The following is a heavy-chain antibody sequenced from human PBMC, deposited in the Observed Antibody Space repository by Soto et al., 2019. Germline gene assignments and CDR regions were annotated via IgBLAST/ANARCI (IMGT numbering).Heavy chain of an antibody. J-gene: IGHJ4*02. Sequence: GGSLRLSCAASGVTCTSYAMTWVRQVPGEGLQWVSSISKSGDSTYYADSVKGRFTTSRDNSKNTLYLQMNSLRAEDTAIYYCAKESFGFDYWGQGTLVTVSS. CDR3: AKESFGFDY. CDR2: ISKSGDST. D-gene: IGHD3-10*01. CDR1: GVTCTSYA. V-gene: IGHV3-23*01.